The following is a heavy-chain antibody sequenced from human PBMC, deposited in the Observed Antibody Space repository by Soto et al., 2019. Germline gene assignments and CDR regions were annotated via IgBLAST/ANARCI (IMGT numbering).Heavy chain of an antibody. CDR2: IKSIANGGTR. V-gene: IGHV3-15*01. CDR3: ATDWLDH. Sequence: EVQLVESGGGLVKPGGSLRLSCAASGFTFSNAWMSWVRQAPGKGLEWVGRIKSIANGGTRDHAAPVKGRFTISRDDSKNTLYLQMNSLQTEDTAVYYCATDWLDHWGLGTLVTVSS. D-gene: IGHD5-12*01. CDR1: GFTFSNAW. J-gene: IGHJ4*02.